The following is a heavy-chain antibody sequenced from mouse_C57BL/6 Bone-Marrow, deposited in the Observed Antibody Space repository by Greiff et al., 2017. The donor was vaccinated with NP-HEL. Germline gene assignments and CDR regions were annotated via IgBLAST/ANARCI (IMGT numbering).Heavy chain of an antibody. CDR1: GYSITSGYY. Sequence: EVKPQESGPGLVKPSQSLSLTCSVTGYSITSGYYWNWIRQFPGNKLEWMGYISYDGSNNYNPSLKNRISITRDTSKNQFFLKLNSVTTEDTATYYCATFYYGNYDYWGQGTTLTVSS. D-gene: IGHD2-1*01. CDR3: ATFYYGNYDY. V-gene: IGHV3-6*01. CDR2: ISYDGSN. J-gene: IGHJ2*01.